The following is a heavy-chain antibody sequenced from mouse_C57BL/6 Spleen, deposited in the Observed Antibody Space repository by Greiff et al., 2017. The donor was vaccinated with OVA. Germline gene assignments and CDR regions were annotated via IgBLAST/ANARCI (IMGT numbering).Heavy chain of an antibody. CDR2: INYDGSST. Sequence: EVMLVESEGGLVQPGSSMKLSCTASGFTFSDYYMAWVRQVPEKGLEWVANINYDGSSTYYLDSLKSRFIISRDNAKNILYLQMSSLKSEDTATYYCARGGDGTTVAYAMDYWGQGTSVTVSS. D-gene: IGHD1-1*01. V-gene: IGHV5-16*01. CDR3: ARGGDGTTVAYAMDY. J-gene: IGHJ4*01. CDR1: GFTFSDYY.